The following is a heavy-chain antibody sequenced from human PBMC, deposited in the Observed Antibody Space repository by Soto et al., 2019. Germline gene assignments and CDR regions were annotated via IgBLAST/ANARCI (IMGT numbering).Heavy chain of an antibody. J-gene: IGHJ4*02. D-gene: IGHD2-15*01. Sequence: GGSLRLSCAASGFTFSSYWMSWVRQAPGKGLEWVANIKQDGSEKYYVDSVKGRFTISRDNAKNSLYLQMNSLRAEDTAVYYCARFSPGYCSGGSCYYFDYWGQGTLVTVSS. CDR3: ARFSPGYCSGGSCYYFDY. V-gene: IGHV3-7*05. CDR1: GFTFSSYW. CDR2: IKQDGSEK.